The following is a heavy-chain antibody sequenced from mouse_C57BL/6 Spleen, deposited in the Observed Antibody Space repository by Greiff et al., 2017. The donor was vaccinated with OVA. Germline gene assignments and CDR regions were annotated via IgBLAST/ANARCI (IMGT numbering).Heavy chain of an antibody. V-gene: IGHV5-4*01. CDR3: AREGGNYDYDDGYYFDY. J-gene: IGHJ2*01. Sequence: DVMLVESGGGLVKPGGSLKLSCAASGFTFSSYAMSWVRQTPEKRLEWVATISDGGSYTYYPDNVKGRFTISRDNAKNNLYLQMSHLKSEDTAMYYCAREGGNYDYDDGYYFDYWGQGTTLTVSS. D-gene: IGHD2-4*01. CDR2: ISDGGSYT. CDR1: GFTFSSYA.